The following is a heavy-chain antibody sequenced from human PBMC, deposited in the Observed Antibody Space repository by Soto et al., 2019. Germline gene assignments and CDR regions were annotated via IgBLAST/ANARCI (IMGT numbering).Heavy chain of an antibody. D-gene: IGHD6-6*01. CDR2: IYHSGST. CDR3: ASGYSSSSGGFDP. CDR1: GGSISSSNW. J-gene: IGHJ5*02. Sequence: ASDTLYLTCAVSGGSISSSNWWSWVRQPPGKGLEWIGEIYHSGSTNYNPSLKSRVTISVDKSKNQFSLKLSSVTAADTAVYYCASGYSSSSGGFDPWGQGTLVTVSS. V-gene: IGHV4-4*02.